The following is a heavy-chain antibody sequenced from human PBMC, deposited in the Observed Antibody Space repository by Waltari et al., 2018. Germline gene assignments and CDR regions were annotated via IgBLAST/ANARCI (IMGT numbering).Heavy chain of an antibody. Sequence: EVQLLESGGGLVQPGGSLRLSCADPGFTFGGLWRSWVRPAPGKGLEWVANIQEDGSEKNYVDSVKGRFTISRDNAKNSLYLQMNSLRAEDTAVYFCARDNSSSWYFFDYWGQGTVVTVSS. CDR3: ARDNSSSWYFFDY. CDR1: GFTFGGLW. J-gene: IGHJ4*02. V-gene: IGHV3-7*01. D-gene: IGHD6-13*01. CDR2: IQEDGSEK.